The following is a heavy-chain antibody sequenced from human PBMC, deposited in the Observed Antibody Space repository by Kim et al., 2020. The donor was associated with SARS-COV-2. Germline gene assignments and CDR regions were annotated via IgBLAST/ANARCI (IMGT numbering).Heavy chain of an antibody. J-gene: IGHJ4*02. CDR1: GFTFSSYA. CDR2: ISGSGDSA. CDR3: AKGVLWFGEQRLGIGY. Sequence: GGSLRLSCEASGFTFSSYAMNWVRQAPGKGLEWVSAISGSGDSADYADSVKGRFTISRDNSKNRLYLQMNSLRAEDTAIYYCAKGVLWFGEQRLGIGYWGQGTLVTVSS. D-gene: IGHD3-10*01. V-gene: IGHV3-23*01.